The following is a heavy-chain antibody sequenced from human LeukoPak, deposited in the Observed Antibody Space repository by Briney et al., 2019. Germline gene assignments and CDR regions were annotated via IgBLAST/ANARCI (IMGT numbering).Heavy chain of an antibody. CDR1: GFTFSNYA. V-gene: IGHV3-30*02. CDR3: ARVDADYFDY. Sequence: GGSLRLSCAASGFTFSNYAMSWVRQAPGKGLEWVAFIWYDGSNKYYADSVKGRFTISRDNSKNTLYLQMNSLRAEDTAVYYCARVDADYFDYWGQGTLVTVSS. D-gene: IGHD3-9*01. CDR2: IWYDGSNK. J-gene: IGHJ4*02.